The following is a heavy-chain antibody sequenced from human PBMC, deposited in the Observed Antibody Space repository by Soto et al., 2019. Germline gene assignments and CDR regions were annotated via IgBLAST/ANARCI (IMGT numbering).Heavy chain of an antibody. V-gene: IGHV4-31*03. Sequence: SETLSLTCTVSGGSISSGVYYWSWIRQHPGKGLEWIGYIYYSGSTYYNPSLKSRVTISVDTSKNQFSLKLSSVTAADTAVYYCARERYDISFDYWGQGTLVTVSS. CDR3: ARERYDISFDY. CDR1: GGSISSGVYY. D-gene: IGHD3-9*01. CDR2: IYYSGST. J-gene: IGHJ4*02.